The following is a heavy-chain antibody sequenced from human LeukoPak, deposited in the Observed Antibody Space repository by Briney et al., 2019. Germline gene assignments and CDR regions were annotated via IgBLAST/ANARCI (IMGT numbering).Heavy chain of an antibody. CDR1: GYTFTSYY. J-gene: IGHJ1*01. D-gene: IGHD3-22*01. Sequence: ASVKVSCKASGYTFTSYYMHWVPQAPGQGLEWMGIINPSVGSTSYAQKFQGRVTMTRDTSTSTVYMELSSLRSEDTAVYYCARGLDSSGYYPGPGMVYFQHWGQGTLVTVSS. CDR2: INPSVGST. CDR3: ARGLDSSGYYPGPGMVYFQH. V-gene: IGHV1-46*01.